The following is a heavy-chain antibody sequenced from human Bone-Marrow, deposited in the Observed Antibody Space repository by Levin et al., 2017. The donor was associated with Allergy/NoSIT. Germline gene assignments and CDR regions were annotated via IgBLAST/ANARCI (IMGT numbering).Heavy chain of an antibody. V-gene: IGHV3-23*01. D-gene: IGHD6-13*01. CDR2: SSGSSGST. J-gene: IGHJ6*02. CDR1: GFTFSSNA. CDR3: AKIVGSSSYGGMDV. Sequence: GESLKISCAASGFTFSSNAMSWVRQAPGKGLEWVSASSGSSGSTYYADSVKGRFTISRDNSKNTLYLQMNSLRAEDTAVYYCAKIVGSSSYGGMDVWGQGTTVTVS.